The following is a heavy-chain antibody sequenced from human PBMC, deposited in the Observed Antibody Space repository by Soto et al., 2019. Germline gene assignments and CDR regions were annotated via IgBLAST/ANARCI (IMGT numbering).Heavy chain of an antibody. Sequence: GASVKVSCKASGYTFTGYFIHWVRQAPGQGLEWMGCINPNSGVTKYASRFKVRGTLTSDTSIRTAYMDLNNLTPDDTAVYYCARGGGTILALQLWGPGTMVTVSS. J-gene: IGHJ4*01. CDR2: INPNSGVT. V-gene: IGHV1-2*02. D-gene: IGHD1-1*01. CDR1: GYTFTGYF. CDR3: ARGGGTILALQL.